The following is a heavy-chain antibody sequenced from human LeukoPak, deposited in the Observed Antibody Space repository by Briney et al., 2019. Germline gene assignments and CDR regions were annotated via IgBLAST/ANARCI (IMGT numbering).Heavy chain of an antibody. D-gene: IGHD3-22*01. Sequence: SETLSLTCSVSGGSISSGAYYWSWIRQHPGKGLEWIGYIYYSGSTYYNPSLKSRVIISVDTSKNHFSLKLSSVTAAGTAVYYCAREADAVVTDAFDIWGQGTMVTVSS. J-gene: IGHJ3*02. CDR2: IYYSGST. CDR3: AREADAVVTDAFDI. V-gene: IGHV4-31*03. CDR1: GGSISSGAYY.